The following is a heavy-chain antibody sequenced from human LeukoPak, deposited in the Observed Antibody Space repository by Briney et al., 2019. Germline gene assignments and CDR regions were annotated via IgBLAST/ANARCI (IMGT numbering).Heavy chain of an antibody. CDR3: ARLGSQLWRYFDC. D-gene: IGHD5-18*01. CDR2: IFYSGVT. Sequence: SGTLSLTCTMSGGSMINYYWGWIRQTPGKGLESLGYIFYSGVTDYNPSLKSRLTISIDTSKSQFSLNLNSVTAADTAVYYCARLGSQLWRYFDCWGQGTLVTVSS. J-gene: IGHJ4*02. CDR1: GGSMINYY. V-gene: IGHV4-59*01.